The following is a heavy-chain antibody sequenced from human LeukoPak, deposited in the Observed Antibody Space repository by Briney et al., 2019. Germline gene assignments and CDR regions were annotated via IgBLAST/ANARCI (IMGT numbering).Heavy chain of an antibody. CDR3: ARALMTGSSTSWPYNWFDP. V-gene: IGHV4-38-2*01. D-gene: IGHD2-2*01. Sequence: SETLSLTCAVSGYSISSGYYWGWIRQPPGKGLEWIGSIYHNGSTYYNPSLKSRVTISVDTSKNQFSLKLSSVTAADTAVYYCARALMTGSSTSWPYNWFDPWGQGTLVTVSS. CDR1: GYSISSGYY. J-gene: IGHJ5*02. CDR2: IYHNGST.